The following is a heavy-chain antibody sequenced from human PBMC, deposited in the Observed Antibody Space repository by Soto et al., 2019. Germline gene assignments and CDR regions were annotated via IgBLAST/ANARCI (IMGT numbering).Heavy chain of an antibody. CDR2: IKSKTDGGTT. Sequence: VGSLSLSCAASGFPFSTAWMSWVRQAPGKGLEWVGRIKSKTDGGTTDYAAPVKGRFTISRDDSKNTLYLQMNSLKTEDTAVYHCTTDRYDYIWGSENYFDYWGQGTLVTVSS. CDR1: GFPFSTAW. D-gene: IGHD3-16*01. CDR3: TTDRYDYIWGSENYFDY. V-gene: IGHV3-15*01. J-gene: IGHJ4*02.